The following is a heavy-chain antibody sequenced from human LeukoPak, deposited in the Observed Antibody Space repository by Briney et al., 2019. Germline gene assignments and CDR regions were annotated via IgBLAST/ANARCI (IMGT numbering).Heavy chain of an antibody. V-gene: IGHV3-23*01. Sequence: GGSLRLSCAVSGITLSNYGMIWVRPAPGKGLEWVAGLSDSGGRTNYADSVKGRFTISRDNPKNPLYLQMNSLRAEDTAVYFCAKRGVVIRVILVGFHKEAYYFDSWGQGALVTVSS. CDR3: AKRGVVIRVILVGFHKEAYYFDS. J-gene: IGHJ4*02. CDR2: LSDSGGRT. CDR1: GITLSNYG. D-gene: IGHD3-22*01.